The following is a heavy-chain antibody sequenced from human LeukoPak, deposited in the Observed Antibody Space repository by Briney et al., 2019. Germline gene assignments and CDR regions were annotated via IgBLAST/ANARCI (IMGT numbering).Heavy chain of an antibody. CDR1: GGSINNYY. D-gene: IGHD3-10*01. Sequence: SETLSLTCAVSGGSINNYYWSWIRQPPGKGLEWIGYIYDSGSTNYNPSLKSRVTTSLDTSKNQVSLELSSVTAADTAVYYCAKSNGYGLVDIWGQGTMVTVSS. CDR2: IYDSGST. CDR3: AKSNGYGLVDI. J-gene: IGHJ3*02. V-gene: IGHV4-59*01.